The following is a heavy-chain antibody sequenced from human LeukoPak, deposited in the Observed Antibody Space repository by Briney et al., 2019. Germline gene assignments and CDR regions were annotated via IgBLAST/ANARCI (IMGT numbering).Heavy chain of an antibody. CDR3: AKRPGILTGPFDY. D-gene: IGHD3-9*01. Sequence: LSGGSLRLSCAASGFTFSSYAMNWVRQAPGKGLEWVSAISGSGGSTYYADSVKGRFTISRDNSKNTLYLQMNSLRAEDTAVYYCAKRPGILTGPFDYWGQGTLVTVSS. CDR1: GFTFSSYA. CDR2: ISGSGGST. J-gene: IGHJ4*02. V-gene: IGHV3-23*01.